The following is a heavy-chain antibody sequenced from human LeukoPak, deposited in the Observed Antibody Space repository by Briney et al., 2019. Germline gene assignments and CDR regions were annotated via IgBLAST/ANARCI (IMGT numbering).Heavy chain of an antibody. CDR3: ARGGSDILRAYFPGIYGMDV. CDR1: GGSTNNYY. V-gene: IGHV4-59*01. J-gene: IGHJ6*02. Sequence: ASETLSLTCTVSGGSTNNYYWSWIRQPPGKGLEWIGYIYNSGSTNYNPSLKSRVTISVDTSKSQFSLNLSSVTAADTAVYYCARGGSDILRAYFPGIYGMDVWGQGTTVTVSS. CDR2: IYNSGST. D-gene: IGHD3-9*01.